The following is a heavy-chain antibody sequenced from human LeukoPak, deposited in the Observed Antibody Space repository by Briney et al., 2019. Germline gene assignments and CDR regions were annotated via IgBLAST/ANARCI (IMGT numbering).Heavy chain of an antibody. J-gene: IGHJ3*02. CDR3: ARGGVTGTTSPAFDI. V-gene: IGHV4-34*01. CDR1: GGSFSGYY. Sequence: SETLSLTCAVYGGSFSGYYWSWIRQPPGKGLEWIGEINHSGSTNYNPSLKSRVTISVDTSKNQFSLKLSSVTAADTAVYYCARGGVTGTTSPAFDIWGQGTMVTVS. CDR2: INHSGST. D-gene: IGHD1-20*01.